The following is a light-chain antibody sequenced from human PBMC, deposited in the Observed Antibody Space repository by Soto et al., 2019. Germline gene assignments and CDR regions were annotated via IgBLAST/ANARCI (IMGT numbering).Light chain of an antibody. CDR2: GVT. V-gene: IGLV2-14*01. Sequence: QSALTQPASVSGSPGQSITISCAGTSSDVGSYDYVCWYQQHPGNAPKLMIYGVTNRPSGVSSRFSGSKSGNTASLTISGLQAEDEADYYCSSYTTTSALGVVFGGGTQLTVL. CDR3: SSYTTTSALGVV. J-gene: IGLJ2*01. CDR1: SSDVGSYDY.